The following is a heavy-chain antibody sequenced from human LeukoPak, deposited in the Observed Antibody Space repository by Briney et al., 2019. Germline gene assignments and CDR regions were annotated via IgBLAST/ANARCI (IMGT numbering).Heavy chain of an antibody. CDR3: AKYFASGSYYKLPH. CDR1: GFTFSSYD. Sequence: PGGSLRLSCAASGFTFSSYDMSWVRQAPGKGLEWVSTISGSGAYTYYADSVKGQLTISRDNSKNTLYLQMNSLRAEDTALYYCAKYFASGSYYKLPHWGQGTLVTVSS. V-gene: IGHV3-23*01. J-gene: IGHJ1*01. CDR2: ISGSGAYT. D-gene: IGHD3-10*01.